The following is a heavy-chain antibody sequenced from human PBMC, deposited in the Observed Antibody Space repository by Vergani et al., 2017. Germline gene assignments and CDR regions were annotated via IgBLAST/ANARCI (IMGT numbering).Heavy chain of an antibody. CDR3: AXDPLPEYCSGGSCYSETQGDY. CDR2: ISGSGFNT. V-gene: IGHV3-23*01. J-gene: IGHJ4*02. D-gene: IGHD2-15*01. Sequence: EVQLLESGGGLVQPGGSLRLSCAASGFTFSSYAMSWVRQAPGKGLEWVSAISGSGFNTYYADSVKDRFTISRDNSKNTLYLQMNSLRAEDTAVYYCAXDPLPEYCSGGSCYSETQGDYWGQGTLVTVSS. CDR1: GFTFSSYA.